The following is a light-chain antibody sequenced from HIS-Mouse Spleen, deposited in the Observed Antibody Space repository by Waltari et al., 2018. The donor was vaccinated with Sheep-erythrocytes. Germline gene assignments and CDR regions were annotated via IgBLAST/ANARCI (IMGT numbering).Light chain of an antibody. CDR2: QDS. CDR1: KWGDKY. Sequence: SYELTQPPSVSVSPGQTASITCSGDKWGDKYACWYQQKPGQSPVLLIYQDSKRPPGIPERFSGSNSGNTATLSISGTQAMDEADYYCQAWDSSTAVFGGGTKLTVL. CDR3: QAWDSSTAV. J-gene: IGLJ2*01. V-gene: IGLV3-1*01.